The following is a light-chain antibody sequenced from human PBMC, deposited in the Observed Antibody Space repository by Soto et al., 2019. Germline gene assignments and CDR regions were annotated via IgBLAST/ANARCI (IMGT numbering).Light chain of an antibody. J-gene: IGLJ1*01. CDR1: SSDVGSYNY. CDR3: SSYAGSSNFV. CDR2: EVS. Sequence: QSVLTQPASVSGSPGQSITISCTGTSSDVGSYNYVPWYQLHPGKAPKLMVYEVSNRPSGVSNRFSGSKSGDTASLTISGLQAEDEADYYCSSYAGSSNFVFGTGTKVTVL. V-gene: IGLV2-14*01.